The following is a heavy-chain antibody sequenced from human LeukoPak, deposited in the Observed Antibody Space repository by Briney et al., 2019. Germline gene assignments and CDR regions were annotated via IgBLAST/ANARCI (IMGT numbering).Heavy chain of an antibody. CDR1: GYTFTRYY. Sequence: GASVKVSCKASGYTFTRYYIHWVRQAPGQGLEWMGIINPSGGGTSYTQKFQGRVTMTGDTSTSTVYMELSSLRSEDTAVYYCARGPYWYFDYWGQGTLVTVSS. CDR2: INPSGGGT. V-gene: IGHV1-46*01. J-gene: IGHJ4*02. D-gene: IGHD1-14*01. CDR3: ARGPYWYFDY.